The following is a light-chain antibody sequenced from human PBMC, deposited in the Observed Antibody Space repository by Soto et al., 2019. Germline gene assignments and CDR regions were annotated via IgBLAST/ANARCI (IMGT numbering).Light chain of an antibody. V-gene: IGKV3-20*01. CDR3: QQYDSSPLT. J-gene: IGKJ4*01. CDR2: GAS. CDR1: QSVSSSY. Sequence: EIVLTQSPGTLSLSPGERATLSCRASQSVSSSYLAWYQQKPGQAPRLLIYGASIRDTGIPDRFSGSGSGTDFTLTISRLEPEDFAVYYCQQYDSSPLTFGGGTKVEIK.